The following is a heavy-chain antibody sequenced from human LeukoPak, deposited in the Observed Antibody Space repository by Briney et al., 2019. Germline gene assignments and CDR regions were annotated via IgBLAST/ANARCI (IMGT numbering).Heavy chain of an antibody. CDR2: IYYSGST. CDR3: ARDHISMGVRSSFDI. Sequence: PSETLSLTCTVSGRSVSGSGYYWGWIRQPPGKGLEWIGNIYYSGSTWYNPSLMSRVTISRDTSKSQFSLTLSSVTAADTAVYYCARDHISMGVRSSFDIWGQGTMVTVSS. D-gene: IGHD3-10*01. V-gene: IGHV4-39*02. CDR1: GRSVSGSGYY. J-gene: IGHJ3*02.